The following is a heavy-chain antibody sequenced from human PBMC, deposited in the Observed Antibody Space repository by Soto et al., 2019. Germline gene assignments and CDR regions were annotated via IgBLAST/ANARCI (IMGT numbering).Heavy chain of an antibody. J-gene: IGHJ5*02. CDR1: GGSFRNYY. Sequence: PSETLSLTCGVYGGSFRNYYWIWVRQPPGKGVEWIGEVNHSGEATYNPSLQSRITISLDTSNNQFSLKMTSVTAADTAMYFCTRAGRFPRSWFDPWGQGTQVTVSS. D-gene: IGHD3-10*01. V-gene: IGHV4-34*01. CDR3: TRAGRFPRSWFDP. CDR2: VNHSGEA.